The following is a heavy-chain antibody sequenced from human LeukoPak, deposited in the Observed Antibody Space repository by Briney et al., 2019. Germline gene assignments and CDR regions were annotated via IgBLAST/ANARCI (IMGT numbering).Heavy chain of an antibody. J-gene: IGHJ3*02. CDR2: IYYSGST. CDR3: AKTEDYYDFWSGLGAFGI. CDR1: GGAISSHY. D-gene: IGHD3-3*01. V-gene: IGHV4-59*11. Sequence: SETLSLTCTVSGGAISSHYWSWIRQPPGKGLEWIGYIYYSGSTNYNPSLKSRVTISVDTVKNQFSLKLSSVTAADTAVYYCAKTEDYYDFWSGLGAFGIWGQGTMVTVSS.